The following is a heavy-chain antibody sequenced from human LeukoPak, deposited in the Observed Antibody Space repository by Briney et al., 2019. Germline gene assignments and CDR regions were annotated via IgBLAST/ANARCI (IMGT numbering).Heavy chain of an antibody. J-gene: IGHJ4*02. D-gene: IGHD3-10*01. V-gene: IGHV1-8*01. CDR3: ARGSDMVRGVIFGY. CDR2: MNPNSGNT. Sequence: ASVKVSCKAPGYTFTRYDINWVRQATGQGLEWMGWMNPNSGNTGYAQKFQGRVTMTRNTSISTAYMELSSLRSEDTAVYYCARGSDMVRGVIFGYWGQGTLVTVSS. CDR1: GYTFTRYD.